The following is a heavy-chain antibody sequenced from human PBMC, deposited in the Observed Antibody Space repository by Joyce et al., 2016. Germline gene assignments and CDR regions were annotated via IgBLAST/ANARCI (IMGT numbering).Heavy chain of an antibody. Sequence: QVQLVQSGADVKKPGSSVKVSCKASGGTFSSYAFSWVRQAPGQGLEWMGGIIPMFGTANYAQKFQGRVTIIADESTTTAYMELSSLRSEDTAVYYCAARIVGAATRAFDIWGQGTMVTVSS. D-gene: IGHD1-26*01. V-gene: IGHV1-69*01. CDR1: GGTFSSYA. CDR3: AARIVGAATRAFDI. CDR2: IIPMFGTA. J-gene: IGHJ3*02.